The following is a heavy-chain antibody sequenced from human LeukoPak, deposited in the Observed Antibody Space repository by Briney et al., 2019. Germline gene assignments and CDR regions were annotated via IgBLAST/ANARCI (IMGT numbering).Heavy chain of an antibody. J-gene: IGHJ4*02. V-gene: IGHV4-31*03. CDR1: GGSISSGGHY. D-gene: IGHD5-12*01. CDR3: GRVPDRLRFDY. Sequence: SQTLSLTCTVSGGSISSGGHYWSWIRQLPGKGLEWIGYIYYSGTFYYNPSLKSRVTMSADTSKNQFSLELTSVTAADTAVYYCGRVPDRLRFDYWGQGTLVTVSS. CDR2: IYYSGTF.